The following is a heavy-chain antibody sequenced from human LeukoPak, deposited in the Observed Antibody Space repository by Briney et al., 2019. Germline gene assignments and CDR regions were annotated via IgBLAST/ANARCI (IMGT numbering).Heavy chain of an antibody. Sequence: GGSLRLSCAASGFTFSSNYMSWVRQAPGKGLEWVSVIYSGGSTYYADSVKGRFTISRDNSKNTLYLQMNSLRAEDTAVYYCARGRRGYSYTSYYFDYWGQGTLVTVSS. CDR1: GFTFSSNY. V-gene: IGHV3-53*01. CDR2: IYSGGST. J-gene: IGHJ4*02. CDR3: ARGRRGYSYTSYYFDY. D-gene: IGHD5-18*01.